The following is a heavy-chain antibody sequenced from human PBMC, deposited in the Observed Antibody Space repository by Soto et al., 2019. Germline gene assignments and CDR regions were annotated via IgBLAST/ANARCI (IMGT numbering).Heavy chain of an antibody. J-gene: IGHJ6*02. V-gene: IGHV1-18*04. CDR2: ISAYNGNT. Sequence: ASVKVSCKASGYTFTSYGISWVRQAPGQGLEWMGWISAYNGNTNYAQKLQGRVTMTTDTSTSTAYMELRSLRSDDTAVYYCARGLYDFWSGYSTRDFYYYYGMDVWGQGTTVTVS. CDR3: ARGLYDFWSGYSTRDFYYYYGMDV. CDR1: GYTFTSYG. D-gene: IGHD3-3*01.